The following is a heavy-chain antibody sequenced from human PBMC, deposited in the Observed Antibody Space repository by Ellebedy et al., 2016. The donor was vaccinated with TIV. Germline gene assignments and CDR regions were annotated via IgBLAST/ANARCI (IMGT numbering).Heavy chain of an antibody. J-gene: IGHJ2*01. CDR1: GYTFTGYY. CDR3: ARVGYCSSTSCFLALGYFDL. CDR2: IIPIFGTA. D-gene: IGHD2-2*01. V-gene: IGHV1-69*13. Sequence: ASVKVSCKASGYTFTGYYMHWVRQAPGQGLEWMGGIIPIFGTANYAQRFQGRVTITADESTSTAYMELSSLRSEDTAVYYCARVGYCSSTSCFLALGYFDLWGRGTLVTVSS.